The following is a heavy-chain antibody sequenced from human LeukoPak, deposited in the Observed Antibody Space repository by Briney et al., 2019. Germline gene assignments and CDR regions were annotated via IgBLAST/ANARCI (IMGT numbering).Heavy chain of an antibody. J-gene: IGHJ4*02. CDR2: IYTSGST. Sequence: SETLSLTCTVSGGSISSGSYYWSWIRQPAGKGLEWIGRIYTSGSTNYNPSLKSRVTISVDTSKNQFSLKLSSVTAADTAVYYCARSPTLWFGEYDIEYWGQGTLVTVSS. CDR1: GGSISSGSYY. V-gene: IGHV4-61*02. CDR3: ARSPTLWFGEYDIEY. D-gene: IGHD3-10*01.